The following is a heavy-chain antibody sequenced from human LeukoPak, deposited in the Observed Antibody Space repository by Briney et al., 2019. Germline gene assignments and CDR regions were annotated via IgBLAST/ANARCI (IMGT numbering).Heavy chain of an antibody. J-gene: IGHJ4*02. D-gene: IGHD1-1*01. CDR1: GFTFSSYA. CDR3: AKDTQYRTNDY. Sequence: GRSLRLSCAASGFTFSSYAMHWVRQAPGKGLEWVAVISYDGSNKYYADSVKGRFTISRDNSKNTLYLQMISLRADDTAVYYCAKDTQYRTNDYWGQGTLVTVSS. V-gene: IGHV3-30-3*01. CDR2: ISYDGSNK.